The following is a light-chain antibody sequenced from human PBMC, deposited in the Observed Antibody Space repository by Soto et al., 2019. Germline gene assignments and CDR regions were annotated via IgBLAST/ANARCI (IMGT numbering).Light chain of an antibody. CDR2: DAS. V-gene: IGKV3-11*01. Sequence: EIVLTQSPVTLSLSPGERATLSCRASQSISKYLAWYQQKPGQAPRLLIYDASNRAAGIPARFSGSGSGTDFTLTISSLEPEDFAVYYCQQRSNWPGTFGGGTKVDIK. J-gene: IGKJ4*01. CDR3: QQRSNWPGT. CDR1: QSISKY.